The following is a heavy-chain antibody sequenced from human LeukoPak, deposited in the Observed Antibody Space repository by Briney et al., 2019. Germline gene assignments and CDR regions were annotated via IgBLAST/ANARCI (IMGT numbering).Heavy chain of an antibody. Sequence: GASVKVSCKASGYTFTGYYMHWVRQAPGQGLEWMGWINPNSGGTNYAQKFQGRVTMTRDTSISTAYMELSRLRSDDTAVYYCARGIAISGSGMFDYWGQGTLVTVSS. J-gene: IGHJ4*02. V-gene: IGHV1-2*02. CDR2: INPNSGGT. CDR3: ARGIAISGSGMFDY. CDR1: GYTFTGYY. D-gene: IGHD6-25*01.